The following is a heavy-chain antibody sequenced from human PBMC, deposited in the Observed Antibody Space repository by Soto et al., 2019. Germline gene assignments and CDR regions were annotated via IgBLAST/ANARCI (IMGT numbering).Heavy chain of an antibody. V-gene: IGHV4-31*03. CDR3: ARDHLYYMDV. CDR2: IYYSGST. Sequence: SETLSLTCTVSGGSISSGGYYWSWIRQHPGKGLEWIGYIYYSGSTYYNPSLKSRVTISVDTSKNQFSLKLSSVTAADTAVYYCARDHLYYMDVWGKGTTVTVSS. J-gene: IGHJ6*03. CDR1: GGSISSGGYY.